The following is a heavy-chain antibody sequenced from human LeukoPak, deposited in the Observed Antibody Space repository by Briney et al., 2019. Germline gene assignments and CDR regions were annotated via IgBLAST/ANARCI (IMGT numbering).Heavy chain of an antibody. V-gene: IGHV3-21*01. CDR3: AKEAGAFDI. CDR1: GFTFSSYI. CDR2: ISSSSSYI. Sequence: GGSLRLSCAASGFTFSSYIMNWVRQAPGKGLEWVSSISSSSSYIYYADSVKGRFTISRDNSKDTLYLQMNSLRAEDTAVYYCAKEAGAFDIWGQGTMVTVSS. J-gene: IGHJ3*02.